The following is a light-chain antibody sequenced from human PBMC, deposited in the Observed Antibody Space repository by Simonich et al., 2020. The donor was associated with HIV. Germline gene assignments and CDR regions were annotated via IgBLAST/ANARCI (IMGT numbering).Light chain of an antibody. CDR1: QSVLYSSNNKNY. CDR3: QHYYTTPLT. J-gene: IGKJ4*01. V-gene: IGKV4-1*01. Sequence: DIVMTQSPASLAVSLGERATINCKTSQSVLYSSNNKNYLAWYQQKPGQPPKLLIYLESTRESGVPDRFSGSGSGTDFTLTISSLQAEDVALYYCQHYYTTPLTFGGGTKVEIK. CDR2: LES.